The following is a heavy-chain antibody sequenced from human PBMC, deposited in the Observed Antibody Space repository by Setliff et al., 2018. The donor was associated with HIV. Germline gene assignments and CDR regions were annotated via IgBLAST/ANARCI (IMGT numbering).Heavy chain of an antibody. V-gene: IGHV1-2*02. D-gene: IGHD2-15*01. CDR3: ARDLDIVVVVAATEYGMDV. Sequence: GASVKVSCKASGYTFTGYYMHWVRQAPGQGLEWMGWINPNSGGTNCAQKFQGRVTMTRDTSISTAYMELSRLRSDDTAVYYCARDLDIVVVVAATEYGMDVWGQGTTVTVSS. CDR2: INPNSGGT. J-gene: IGHJ6*02. CDR1: GYTFTGYY.